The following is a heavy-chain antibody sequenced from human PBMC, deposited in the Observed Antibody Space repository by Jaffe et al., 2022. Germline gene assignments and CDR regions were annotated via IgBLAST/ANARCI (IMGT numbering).Heavy chain of an antibody. CDR1: GGSISSSNW. Sequence: QVQLQESGPGLVKPSGTLSLTCAVSGGSISSSNWWSWVRQPPGKGLEWIGEIYHSGSTNYNPSLKSRVTISVDKSKNQFSLKLSSVTAADTAVYYCARESLVDYDYIWGSYRYNGIYMDVWGKGTTVTVSS. D-gene: IGHD3-16*02. J-gene: IGHJ6*03. CDR3: ARESLVDYDYIWGSYRYNGIYMDV. CDR2: IYHSGST. V-gene: IGHV4-4*02.